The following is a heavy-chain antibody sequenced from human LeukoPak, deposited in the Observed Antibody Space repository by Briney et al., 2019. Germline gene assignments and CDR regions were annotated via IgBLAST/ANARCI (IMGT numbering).Heavy chain of an antibody. CDR2: IYSGGST. Sequence: PGGSLRLSCVGSGFTFRNYGMSWVRQAPKKGLEWVSVIYSGGSTYYADSVRGRFTISRDNSKNTLYLQMNSLRAEDTAVYYCARLGLRVFDYWGQGTLVTVSS. V-gene: IGHV3-53*01. J-gene: IGHJ4*02. CDR3: ARLGLRVFDY. CDR1: GFTFRNYG. D-gene: IGHD3/OR15-3a*01.